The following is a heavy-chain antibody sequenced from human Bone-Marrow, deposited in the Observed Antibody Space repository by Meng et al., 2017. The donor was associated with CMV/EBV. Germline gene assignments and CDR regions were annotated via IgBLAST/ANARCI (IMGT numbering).Heavy chain of an antibody. D-gene: IGHD2-2*01. J-gene: IGHJ4*02. CDR2: ISYDGSNK. V-gene: IGHV3-30*04. CDR1: GFTFSSYA. CDR3: ARAAPTIVVVPAAHPDY. Sequence: GESLRLSCAASGFTFSSYAMHWVRQAPGKGLEWVAVISYDGSNKYYADSVKGRFTISRDNSKNTLYLQMNSLRAEDTAVYYCARAAPTIVVVPAAHPDYWGQGTLVTVSS.